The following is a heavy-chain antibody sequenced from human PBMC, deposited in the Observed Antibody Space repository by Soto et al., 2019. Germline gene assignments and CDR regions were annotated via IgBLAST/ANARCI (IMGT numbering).Heavy chain of an antibody. J-gene: IGHJ4*02. CDR3: AAFYYDSAGYYPHDY. V-gene: IGHV3-23*01. Sequence: GGSLRLSCAASGFTFSSYAMSWVRQAPGKGLEWVSAISGSGGTTYYADSVKGRFTISRDNSKNTLYLQMNSLRAEDTAVYYCAAFYYDSAGYYPHDYWGQGTLVTVSS. CDR1: GFTFSSYA. CDR2: ISGSGGTT. D-gene: IGHD3-22*01.